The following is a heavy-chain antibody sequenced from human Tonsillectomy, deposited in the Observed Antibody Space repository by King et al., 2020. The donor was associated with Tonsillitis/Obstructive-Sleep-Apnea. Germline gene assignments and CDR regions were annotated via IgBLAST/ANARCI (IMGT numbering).Heavy chain of an antibody. J-gene: IGHJ5*02. V-gene: IGHV3-48*03. Sequence: DVQLVESGGGLVQPGGSLRLSCAASGFTFSSYEMNWVRQAPGKGLEWVSYISSSGSTIYYADSVKGRFTISRDNAKNSLYLQMNSLRAEDTAVYYCARVRTGTINWFDPWGQGTLVTVSS. CDR1: GFTFSSYE. D-gene: IGHD1-7*01. CDR3: ARVRTGTINWFDP. CDR2: ISSSGSTI.